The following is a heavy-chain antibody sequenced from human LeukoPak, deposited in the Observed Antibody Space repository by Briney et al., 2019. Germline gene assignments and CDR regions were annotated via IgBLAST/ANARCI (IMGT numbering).Heavy chain of an antibody. D-gene: IGHD6-19*01. CDR1: VYTFTSYD. CDR2: MNPNSGNT. Sequence: GPSVKVSCKASVYTFTSYDINWVRQATGQGLEWMGCMNPNSGNTGYAQKLQGRVTMTRDTPISTAYMELSRLRSDDRAVYYFASSRAVAGPEHWCDPRGQGAMVTVCS. V-gene: IGHV1-8*01. J-gene: IGHJ5*02. CDR3: ASSRAVAGPEHWCDP.